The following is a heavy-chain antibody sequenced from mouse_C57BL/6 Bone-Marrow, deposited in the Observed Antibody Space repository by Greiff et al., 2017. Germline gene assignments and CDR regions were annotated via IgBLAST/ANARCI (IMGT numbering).Heavy chain of an antibody. J-gene: IGHJ4*01. V-gene: IGHV5-4*01. CDR2: ISDGGSYT. D-gene: IGHD1-1*01. CDR3: ARGLITAAMDY. Sequence: EVHLVESGGGLVKPGGSLKLSCAASGFTFSSYAMPWVRQTPEKRLEWVATISDGGSYTYYPDNVKGRFTISRDNAKNNLYLQMSHLKSEDTAMYYCARGLITAAMDYWGQGTSVTVSS. CDR1: GFTFSSYA.